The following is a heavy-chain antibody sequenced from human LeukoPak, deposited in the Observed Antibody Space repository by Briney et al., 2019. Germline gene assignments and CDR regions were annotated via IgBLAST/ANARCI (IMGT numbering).Heavy chain of an antibody. J-gene: IGHJ4*02. V-gene: IGHV4-34*01. CDR3: AGNIAAHLDY. CDR1: GGSFSGYY. D-gene: IGHD6-6*01. CDR2: IDHSGST. Sequence: SETLSLTCAVYGGSFSGYYWSWIRQPPGKGLEWIGEIDHSGSTNYNLSLKSRVTISVDTSKNQFSLKLSSVTAADTAVYYCAGNIAAHLDYWGQGTLVTVSS.